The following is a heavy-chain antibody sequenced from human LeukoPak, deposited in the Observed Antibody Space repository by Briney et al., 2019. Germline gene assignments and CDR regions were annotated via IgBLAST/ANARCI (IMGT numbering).Heavy chain of an antibody. CDR1: GFDFSDAW. D-gene: IGHD2-21*02. V-gene: IGHV3-15*05. CDR3: TTEVVVTSYFDF. Sequence: GGSLRLSCATSGFDFSDAWMSWVRQAPGKGLEWVGRIKRKIHGGTTQYGAPVKGRFAISRDDSKNTLYLQMNSLTTEDTGVYFCTTEVVVTSYFDFWGHGALVTVSS. J-gene: IGHJ4*01. CDR2: IKRKIHGGTT.